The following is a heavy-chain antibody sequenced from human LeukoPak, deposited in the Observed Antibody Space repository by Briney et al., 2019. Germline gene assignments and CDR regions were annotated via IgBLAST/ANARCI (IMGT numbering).Heavy chain of an antibody. CDR2: IYYSGST. CDR1: GGSVSSGSYY. V-gene: IGHV4-61*01. D-gene: IGHD3-10*01. J-gene: IGHJ3*02. Sequence: SETLSLTCTVSGGSVSSGSYYWSWIRQPPGKGLEWIGYIYYSGSTNYNPSLKSRVTISVDTSKNQFSLKLSSVTAADTAMYYCARRYASGSEPFDIWGQGTMVTVSS. CDR3: ARRYASGSEPFDI.